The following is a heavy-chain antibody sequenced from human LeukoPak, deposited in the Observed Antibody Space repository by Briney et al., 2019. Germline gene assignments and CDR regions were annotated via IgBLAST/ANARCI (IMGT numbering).Heavy chain of an antibody. CDR2: IYISGST. V-gene: IGHV4-4*07. CDR1: GGSICSYY. Sequence: PSETLSLTCTVSGGSICSYYWRWIWQPAGKGLEWIGRIYISGSTNYNPSLKSRVTMSVDTSKNQFSLKLSSVTAADTAVYYCARGVVVVAATHDYYYMDVWGKGTTVTVSS. CDR3: ARGVVVVAATHDYYYMDV. J-gene: IGHJ6*03. D-gene: IGHD2-15*01.